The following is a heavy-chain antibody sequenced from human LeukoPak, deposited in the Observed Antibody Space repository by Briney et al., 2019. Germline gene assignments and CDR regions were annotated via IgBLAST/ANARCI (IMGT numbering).Heavy chain of an antibody. Sequence: ASVKVSCKASGYSFNTYGISWVRQAPGQGLEWMGGIIPIFGTANYAQKFQGRVTITTDESTSTAYMELSSLRSEDTAVYYCARAGGYCSGGSCYSSYYYYMDVWGKGTTVTVSS. CDR1: GYSFNTYG. J-gene: IGHJ6*03. D-gene: IGHD2-15*01. V-gene: IGHV1-69*05. CDR3: ARAGGYCSGGSCYSSYYYYMDV. CDR2: IIPIFGTA.